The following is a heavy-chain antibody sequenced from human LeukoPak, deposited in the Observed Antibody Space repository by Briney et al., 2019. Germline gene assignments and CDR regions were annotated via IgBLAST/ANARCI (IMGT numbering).Heavy chain of an antibody. CDR2: LSGSGGST. CDR3: ARDDILTGYPTPFGY. V-gene: IGHV3-23*01. D-gene: IGHD3-9*01. CDR1: GFTFSSYG. J-gene: IGHJ4*02. Sequence: QTGGSLRLSCAASGFTFSSYGMSWVRQAPGKGLEWVSSLSGSGGSTYYADSVKGRFTISRDNAKNSLYLQMNSLRAEDTAVYYCARDDILTGYPTPFGYWGQGTLVTVSS.